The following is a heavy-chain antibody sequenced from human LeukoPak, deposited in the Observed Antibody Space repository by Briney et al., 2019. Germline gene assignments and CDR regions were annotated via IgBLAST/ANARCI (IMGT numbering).Heavy chain of an antibody. Sequence: SETLSLTCTVSGGSISSYYWSWIRQPPGKGLEWIGYIYYSGSTNYNPSLKSRVTISVDTSKNQFSLKLSSVTAADTAVYYCARYWGYAFDIWGQGTMVTVSS. CDR3: ARYWGYAFDI. J-gene: IGHJ3*02. D-gene: IGHD7-27*01. CDR1: GGSISSYY. CDR2: IYYSGST. V-gene: IGHV4-59*01.